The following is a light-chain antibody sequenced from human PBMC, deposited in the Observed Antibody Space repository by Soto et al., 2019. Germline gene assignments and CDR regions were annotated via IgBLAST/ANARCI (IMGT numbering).Light chain of an antibody. Sequence: QAVVTQEPSLSVSPGGTVPLTCGLSSGSVSTSYYPSWYQQTPGQAPRTLIYSTNTRSSGVPDRFSGSILGNKAALTITGAQADDESDYYCVLYLGSGISVFGGGTKLTVL. CDR1: SGSVSTSYY. J-gene: IGLJ2*01. CDR2: STN. CDR3: VLYLGSGISV. V-gene: IGLV8-61*01.